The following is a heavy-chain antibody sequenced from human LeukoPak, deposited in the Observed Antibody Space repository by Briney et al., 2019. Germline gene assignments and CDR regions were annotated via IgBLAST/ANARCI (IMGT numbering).Heavy chain of an antibody. V-gene: IGHV4-59*01. J-gene: IGHJ6*02. CDR2: IYYSGST. CDR3: ATSYSSSWYSYYYYGMDV. CDR1: GGSISSYY. Sequence: SETLSLTCTVSGGSISSYYWSWIRQPPGKGLEWIGYIYYSGSTNYNPSLKSRVTISVDTSKNQFSLKLSSVTAADTAVYYCATSYSSSWYSYYYYGMDVWGQGTTVTVSS. D-gene: IGHD6-13*01.